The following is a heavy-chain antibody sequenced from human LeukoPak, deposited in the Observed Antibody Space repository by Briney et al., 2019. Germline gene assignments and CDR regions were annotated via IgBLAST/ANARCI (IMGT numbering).Heavy chain of an antibody. D-gene: IGHD4/OR15-4a*01. Sequence: ASVKVSCKASGGTFSSYAISWVRQAPGQGLEWMGWMNPNSGNTGYAQKFQGRVTMTRNTSISTAYMELSSLRSEDTAVYYCARKNYGSNRWFDPWGQGTLVTVSS. CDR3: ARKNYGSNRWFDP. V-gene: IGHV1-8*02. CDR2: MNPNSGNT. CDR1: GGTFSSYA. J-gene: IGHJ5*02.